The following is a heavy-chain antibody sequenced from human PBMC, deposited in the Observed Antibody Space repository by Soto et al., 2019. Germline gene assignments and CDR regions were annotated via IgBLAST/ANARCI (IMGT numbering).Heavy chain of an antibody. CDR1: GFTFSSYA. Sequence: GGSLRLSCAASGFTFSSYAMSWVRQAPGKGLEWVSAISGSGGSTYYADSVKGRFTISRDNSKNTLYLQMNSLRAEDTAVYYCAKDPFTVVVTAIDAFDSWGQGTMVTVSS. V-gene: IGHV3-23*01. CDR2: ISGSGGST. D-gene: IGHD2-21*02. J-gene: IGHJ3*02. CDR3: AKDPFTVVVTAIDAFDS.